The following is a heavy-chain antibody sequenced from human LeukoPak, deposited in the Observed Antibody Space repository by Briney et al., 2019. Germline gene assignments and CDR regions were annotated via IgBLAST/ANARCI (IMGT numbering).Heavy chain of an antibody. CDR3: ARALLRGIAAAGTIDY. Sequence: GGSLRLSCAASGFTFSSYSMNWVRQAPGKGLEWVSSISSSSSYIYYADSVKGRLTISRDNAKNSLYLQMNSLRAEDTAVYYCARALLRGIAAAGTIDYWGQGTLVTVSS. V-gene: IGHV3-21*01. D-gene: IGHD6-13*01. CDR1: GFTFSSYS. J-gene: IGHJ4*02. CDR2: ISSSSSYI.